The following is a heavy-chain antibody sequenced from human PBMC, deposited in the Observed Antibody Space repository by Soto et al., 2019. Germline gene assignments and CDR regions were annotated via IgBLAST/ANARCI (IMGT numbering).Heavy chain of an antibody. CDR1: GYTFNGYY. CDR3: AREVQWLVRYYYYGMDV. Sequence: RASVKVSCKASGYTFNGYYIHWVRQAPGQGLEWMGWINPISGGTNYAQKFQGRVTMTRDTSISTAYMELSRLRSDDTAVYYCAREVQWLVRYYYYGMDVWGQGTTVTVSS. V-gene: IGHV1-2*02. D-gene: IGHD6-19*01. CDR2: INPISGGT. J-gene: IGHJ6*02.